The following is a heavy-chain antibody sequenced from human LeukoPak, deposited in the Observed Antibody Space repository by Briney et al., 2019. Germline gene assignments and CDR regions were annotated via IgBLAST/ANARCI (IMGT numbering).Heavy chain of an antibody. V-gene: IGHV1-18*04. Sequence: ASVKVSCKASGYTFSGYYIHWVRQAPGQGLEWMGWISAYNGNTNYAQKLQGRVTMTTDTSTSTAYMELRSLRSDDTAVYYCARDGDSSGWWRALDYWGQGTLVTVSS. CDR3: ARDGDSSGWWRALDY. CDR1: GYTFSGYY. CDR2: ISAYNGNT. J-gene: IGHJ4*02. D-gene: IGHD6-19*01.